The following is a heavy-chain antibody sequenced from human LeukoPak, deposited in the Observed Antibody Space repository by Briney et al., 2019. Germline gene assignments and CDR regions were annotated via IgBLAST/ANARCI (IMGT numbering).Heavy chain of an antibody. V-gene: IGHV4-34*01. D-gene: IGHD3-22*01. CDR1: GGSFSGYY. CDR3: ATRDSSGYYDY. Sequence: PSETLSLTCAVYGGSFSGYYWSWIRQPPGKGLEWIGEINHSGGTNYNPSLKSRVTISVDTSKNQFSLKLSSVTAADTAVYYCATRDSSGYYDYWGQGTLVTVSS. CDR2: INHSGGT. J-gene: IGHJ4*02.